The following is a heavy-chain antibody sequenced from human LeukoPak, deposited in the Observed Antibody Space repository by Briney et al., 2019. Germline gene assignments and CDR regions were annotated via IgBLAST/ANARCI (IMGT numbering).Heavy chain of an antibody. CDR1: GFTFSNYG. J-gene: IGHJ4*02. CDR2: IRYDGGNK. CDR3: AKGSIGGGGHFDY. Sequence: SGGSLRLSCAASGFTFSNYGMNWVRQAPGKGLEGVAFIRYDGGNKYYADSVKGRFTISRDNSKNTLYLQMNSLRAEDTAVYYCAKGSIGGGGHFDYWGQGTLVTVSS. D-gene: IGHD3-16*01. V-gene: IGHV3-30*02.